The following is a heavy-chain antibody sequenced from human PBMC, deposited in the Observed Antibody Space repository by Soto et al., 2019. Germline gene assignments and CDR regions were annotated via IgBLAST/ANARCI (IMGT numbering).Heavy chain of an antibody. D-gene: IGHD3-10*01. V-gene: IGHV4-31*03. CDR2: TYYSGAT. J-gene: IGHJ5*02. Sequence: QVQLQESGPGLVRPSQTLSLSCTVSGGSISNSANHWSWIRQHPGEGLEWIGYTYYSGATYYSPCRKGRVTMSIDASKNQFSLKLSSVTAADTAVYYCAKGVRGVPNWFDPWGQGTLVTVSS. CDR1: GGSISNSANH. CDR3: AKGVRGVPNWFDP.